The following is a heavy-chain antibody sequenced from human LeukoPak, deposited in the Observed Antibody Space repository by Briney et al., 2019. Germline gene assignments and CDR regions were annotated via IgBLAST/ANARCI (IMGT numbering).Heavy chain of an antibody. V-gene: IGHV4-4*07. CDR2: IYTSGST. CDR1: GGSISSYY. Sequence: SETLSLTCTVSGGSISSYYWSWIRQPAGKGLEWIGRIYTSGSTNYNPSLKSRVTMSVDTSKNQLSLKLSSVTAADTAVYYCARDGRGYSYGYYGMDVWGQGTTVTVSS. CDR3: ARDGRGYSYGYYGMDV. D-gene: IGHD5-18*01. J-gene: IGHJ6*02.